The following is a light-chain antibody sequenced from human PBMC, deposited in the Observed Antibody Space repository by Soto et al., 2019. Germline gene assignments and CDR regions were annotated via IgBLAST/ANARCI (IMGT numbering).Light chain of an antibody. V-gene: IGKV1-39*01. CDR1: QSSSSY. CDR2: DGS. J-gene: IGKJ5*01. Sequence: IQMTLPPSSMSASLGDRVTITCRASQSSSSYLKCYQQKPGKALKLLIYDGSSLQSGFRSMFSGSGSGTDFTLNIISLQPEDLAAYFNQKRYGTLSTRFGQASR. CDR3: QKRYGTLSTR.